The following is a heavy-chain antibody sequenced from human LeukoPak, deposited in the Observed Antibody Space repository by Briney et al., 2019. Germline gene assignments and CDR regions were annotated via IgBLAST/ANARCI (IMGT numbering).Heavy chain of an antibody. Sequence: GGSLRLSCAASGFTFSSYAMSWVRQAPGKGLEWVSGISGSGDNTYYADSVKGRSTISRDNSKNTPYVQVNSLGTEDTAAYYCAKGGYYDSSGSFYFDCWGQGTLVTVSS. CDR1: GFTFSSYA. CDR3: AKGGYYDSSGSFYFDC. V-gene: IGHV3-23*01. CDR2: ISGSGDNT. D-gene: IGHD3-22*01. J-gene: IGHJ4*02.